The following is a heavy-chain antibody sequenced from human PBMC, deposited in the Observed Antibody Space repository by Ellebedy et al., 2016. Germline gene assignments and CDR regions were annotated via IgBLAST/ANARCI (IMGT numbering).Heavy chain of an antibody. CDR3: ARGSLWGSYLMDV. D-gene: IGHD3-16*02. Sequence: GESLKISXAASGFTFSSYSMNWVRQAPGKGLEWVSSISSSSSYIYYADSVKGRFTISRDNAKNSLYLQMNSLRAEDTAVYYCARGSLWGSYLMDVWGKGTTVTVSS. J-gene: IGHJ6*03. CDR2: ISSSSSYI. CDR1: GFTFSSYS. V-gene: IGHV3-21*01.